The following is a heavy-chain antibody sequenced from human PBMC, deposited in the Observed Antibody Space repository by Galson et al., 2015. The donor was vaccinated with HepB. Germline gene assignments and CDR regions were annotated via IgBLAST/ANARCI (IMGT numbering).Heavy chain of an antibody. Sequence: SVKVSCKASGYTFSTYSITWVRQAPGQGLEWMGWISPYDRYTHYAQKLQGRVTMTTDTSTRTAFMELRSLRSDDTAVYYCAGVAHNYGDYPDYWGQGTLVTVSS. CDR1: GYTFSTYS. CDR3: AGVAHNYGDYPDY. CDR2: ISPYDRYT. J-gene: IGHJ4*02. V-gene: IGHV1-18*01. D-gene: IGHD4-17*01.